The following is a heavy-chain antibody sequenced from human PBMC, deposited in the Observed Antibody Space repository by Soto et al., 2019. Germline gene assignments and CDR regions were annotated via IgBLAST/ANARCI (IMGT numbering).Heavy chain of an antibody. V-gene: IGHV5-51*01. Sequence: GESLKISCKASGYSFSFYWIGWVRQMPGKGLEWMAIMYPDDSDIRYSPSFEAHVAISADKSTSTAFLQWSSLKASDTAMYYCATAYVYDFENSNYYRDAFDIWGQGTLVTVSS. D-gene: IGHD3-22*01. CDR2: MYPDDSDI. J-gene: IGHJ3*02. CDR1: GYSFSFYW. CDR3: ATAYVYDFENSNYYRDAFDI.